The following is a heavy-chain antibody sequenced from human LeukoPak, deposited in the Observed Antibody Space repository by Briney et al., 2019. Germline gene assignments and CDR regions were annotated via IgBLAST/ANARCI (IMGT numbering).Heavy chain of an antibody. CDR3: ARRQYYGSGSYYTLGDYYYYYMDV. J-gene: IGHJ6*03. D-gene: IGHD3-10*01. CDR1: GGTFSSYA. Sequence: SVKVSCKASGGTFSSYAISWVRQAPGQGLEWMGGIIPIFGTANYAQKFQGRVTITADKSTSTAYMELSSLRSEDTAVYYCARRQYYGSGSYYTLGDYYYYYMDVWGKGTTVTVSS. V-gene: IGHV1-69*06. CDR2: IIPIFGTA.